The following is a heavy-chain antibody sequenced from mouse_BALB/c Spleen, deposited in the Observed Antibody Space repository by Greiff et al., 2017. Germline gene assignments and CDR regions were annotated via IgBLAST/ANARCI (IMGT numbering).Heavy chain of an antibody. Sequence: VKLMESGAELMKPGASVKISCKATGYTFSSYWIEWVKQRPGHGLEWIGEILPGSGSTNYNEKFKGKATFTADTSSNTAYMQLSSLTSEDSAVYYCARVGSSYGAMDYWGQGTSVTVSS. V-gene: IGHV1-9*01. CDR1: GYTFSSYW. J-gene: IGHJ4*01. CDR3: ARVGSSYGAMDY. D-gene: IGHD1-1*01. CDR2: ILPGSGST.